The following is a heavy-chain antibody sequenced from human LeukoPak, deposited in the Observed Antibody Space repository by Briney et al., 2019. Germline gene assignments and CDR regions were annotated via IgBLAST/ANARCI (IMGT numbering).Heavy chain of an antibody. V-gene: IGHV4-31*03. CDR2: IYYSGST. CDR3: AVGQGYFDY. J-gene: IGHJ4*02. Sequence: QTFSVAPNFSGGSMSRGGEYLRLIREHPRKGLEWIGYIYYSGSTYYNPSLKSRVTISVDTSKNQFSLKLSSVTAADTAVYYCAVGQGYFDYWGQGTLVTGSS. CDR1: GGSMSRGGEY.